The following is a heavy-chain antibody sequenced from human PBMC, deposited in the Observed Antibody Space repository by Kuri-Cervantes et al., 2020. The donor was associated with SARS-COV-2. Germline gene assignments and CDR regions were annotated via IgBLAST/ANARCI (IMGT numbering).Heavy chain of an antibody. V-gene: IGHV1-69*10. Sequence: SVKVSCKASGGSFSSDAISWVRQAPGQGLEWMGRMIPFVGITNYAQKFQGRVKITADKSTSTAYMELSSLRSEDTAVYYCARGGYGYRYGNYCDYYMDVWGKGTTVTVSS. CDR1: GGSFSSDA. J-gene: IGHJ6*03. CDR2: MIPFVGIT. CDR3: ARGGYGYRYGNYCDYYMDV. D-gene: IGHD5-18*01.